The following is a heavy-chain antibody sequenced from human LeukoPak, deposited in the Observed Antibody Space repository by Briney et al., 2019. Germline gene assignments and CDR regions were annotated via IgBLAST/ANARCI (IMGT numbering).Heavy chain of an antibody. CDR3: ARYGGSGWVIDN. D-gene: IGHD6-19*01. CDR2: INYSGST. J-gene: IGHJ4*02. Sequence: SETLSLTCTVSGGSISTYYWSWIRQPPGKGLEWIGYINYSGSTNYNPSLKSRVTISVDTSKKQFSLKLTSVTAADTAVYYCARYGGSGWVIDNWGQGTLVTVSS. V-gene: IGHV4-59*08. CDR1: GGSISTYY.